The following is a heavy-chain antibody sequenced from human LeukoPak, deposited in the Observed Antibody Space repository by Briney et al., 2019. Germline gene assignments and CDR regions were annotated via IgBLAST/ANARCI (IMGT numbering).Heavy chain of an antibody. D-gene: IGHD3-3*01. CDR3: ARSFDFWSGYYSDY. CDR1: GFTFSSYW. Sequence: GGSLRLSCAASGFTFSSYWMSWVRQAPGKGLEWVSSISSSSSHIYYADSMKGRFTISRDNDKNSVYLQMDSLRAEDTAVYYCARSFDFWSGYYSDYWGQGTLVTVSS. J-gene: IGHJ4*02. CDR2: ISSSSSHI. V-gene: IGHV3-21*01.